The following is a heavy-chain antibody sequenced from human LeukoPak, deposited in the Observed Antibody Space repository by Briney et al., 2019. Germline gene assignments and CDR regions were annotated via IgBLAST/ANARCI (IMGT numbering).Heavy chain of an antibody. J-gene: IGHJ4*02. V-gene: IGHV1-18*01. D-gene: IGHD4-17*01. CDR1: GYTFTSYG. Sequence: ASVKVSCKASGYTFTSYGISWVRQAPGQGLEWMGWINPYNGNTNYAQKLQGRVTMTTDTSTSTAYMELRSLRSDDTAVYYCARDLGGDYRFDYWGQGTLVTVSS. CDR2: INPYNGNT. CDR3: ARDLGGDYRFDY.